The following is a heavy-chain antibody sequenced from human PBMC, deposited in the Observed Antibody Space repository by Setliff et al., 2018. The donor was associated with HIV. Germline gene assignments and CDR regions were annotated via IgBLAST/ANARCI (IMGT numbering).Heavy chain of an antibody. CDR3: AGHPVTSGWLSLNWFDP. D-gene: IGHD6-19*01. CDR2: IYHDGTT. CDR1: GGSINTTSYY. V-gene: IGHV4-39*07. J-gene: IGHJ5*01. Sequence: SETLSLTCSVSGGSINTTSYYWAWVRQPPGNELEGIGSIYHDGTTHYSSSLRSRAAISIDTSKSQISLKVMSVTAADTAVYFCAGHPVTSGWLSLNWFDPWGQGILVTVSS.